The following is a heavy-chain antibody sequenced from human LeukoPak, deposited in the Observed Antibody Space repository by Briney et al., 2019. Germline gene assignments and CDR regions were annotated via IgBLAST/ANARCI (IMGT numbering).Heavy chain of an antibody. V-gene: IGHV3-30*18. CDR3: AEDLDVYGGNPKDAFDI. CDR1: GFTFSNYA. D-gene: IGHD4-23*01. J-gene: IGHJ3*02. Sequence: GGSLRLSCAASGFTFSNYAMHWVSQAPGKGLEWVALISYDGTNKYYADSVKGRFTISRDNSKNTLYLQMNSLRAEDTAVYYCAEDLDVYGGNPKDAFDIWGQGTMVTVSS. CDR2: ISYDGTNK.